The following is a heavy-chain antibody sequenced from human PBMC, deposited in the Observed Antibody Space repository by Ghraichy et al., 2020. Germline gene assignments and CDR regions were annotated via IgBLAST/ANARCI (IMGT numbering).Heavy chain of an antibody. J-gene: IGHJ4*02. D-gene: IGHD6-13*01. Sequence: LTCAASGFTFSDYYMHWVHQAPGKGLEWVSYISSRSSSSNYADSVKGRFTISRDNAEDSLHLQMNSLRAEDTAVYYCVRGQQLTFWGQGTLVTVSS. CDR2: ISSRSSSS. CDR3: VRGQQLTF. CDR1: GFTFSDYY. V-gene: IGHV3-11*06.